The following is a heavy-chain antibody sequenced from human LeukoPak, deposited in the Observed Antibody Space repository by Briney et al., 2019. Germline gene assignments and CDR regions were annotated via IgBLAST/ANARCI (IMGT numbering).Heavy chain of an antibody. CDR1: GITLNNYG. V-gene: IGHV3-23*01. J-gene: IGHJ4*02. CDR3: AKRGVVIRVILVGFHKEAYYFDS. D-gene: IGHD3-10*01. Sequence: GGSLRLSCAISGITLNNYGMSWVRQPPGKGLEWVAGLSASGGSTSYADSVKGRFTISRDNPKNTLYLQMNSLRAEDTAVYFCAKRGVVIRVILVGFHKEAYYFDSWGQGALVTVSS. CDR2: LSASGGST.